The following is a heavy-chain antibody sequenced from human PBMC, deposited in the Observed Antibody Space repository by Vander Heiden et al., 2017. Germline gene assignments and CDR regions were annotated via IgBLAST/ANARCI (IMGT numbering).Heavy chain of an antibody. Sequence: AQLVPSGAEVKTPGESLKTSCKASGYNCINFWIAWVRQTPEKGLEWMGMIYVGDSDTRYSPSFQGQVTISADKSISTAYLQWSSLRAADTAIYYCARRPGEISGSYNDYWGQGTLVTVSS. V-gene: IGHV5-51*03. J-gene: IGHJ4*02. CDR1: GYNCINFW. CDR3: ARRPGEISGSYNDY. D-gene: IGHD3-10*01. CDR2: IYVGDSDT.